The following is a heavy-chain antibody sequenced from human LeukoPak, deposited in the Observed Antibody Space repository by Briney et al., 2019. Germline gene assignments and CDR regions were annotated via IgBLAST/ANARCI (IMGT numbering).Heavy chain of an antibody. V-gene: IGHV3-21*04. Sequence: GGCLRLSCAASGFTFSSYSMNWVRQAPGKGLEWVSSISSSSSYIYYADSVKGRFTISRDNAKNSLYLQMNSLRAEDTAVYYCARVLRYCSGGNCYSGGLGYMDVWGKGTTVTISS. CDR3: ARVLRYCSGGNCYSGGLGYMDV. CDR2: ISSSSSYI. J-gene: IGHJ6*03. CDR1: GFTFSSYS. D-gene: IGHD2-15*01.